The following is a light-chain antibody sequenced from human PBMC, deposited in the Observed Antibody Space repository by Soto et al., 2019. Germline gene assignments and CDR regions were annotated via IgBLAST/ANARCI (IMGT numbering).Light chain of an antibody. Sequence: EIVLTQSPGTPSLSPGERATLSCRASLNISSAFLAWYQHKPGQAPRLLISAASSRATGIPDRFSGSGSGTDFTLTIRGLEPEDFAVYYCQQYGSSGTFGQGTKVDIK. CDR1: LNISSAF. V-gene: IGKV3-20*01. CDR3: QQYGSSGT. J-gene: IGKJ1*01. CDR2: AAS.